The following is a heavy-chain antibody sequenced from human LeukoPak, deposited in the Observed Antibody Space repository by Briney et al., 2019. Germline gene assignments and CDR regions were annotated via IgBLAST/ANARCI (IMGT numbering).Heavy chain of an antibody. J-gene: IGHJ4*02. D-gene: IGHD6-19*01. V-gene: IGHV3-20*04. CDR3: ARGRISSVAVPFDY. Sequence: GGSLRLSCAASGFTFDDYGMSWVRQAPGKGLEWVSSINWNGGSTGYADSVKGRFTISRDNAKNSLYLQMNSLRAEDTAVYYCARGRISSVAVPFDYWGQGTLVTVSS. CDR1: GFTFDDYG. CDR2: INWNGGST.